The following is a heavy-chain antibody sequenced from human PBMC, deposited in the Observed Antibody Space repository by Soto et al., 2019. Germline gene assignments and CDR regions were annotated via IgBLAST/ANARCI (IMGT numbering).Heavy chain of an antibody. CDR1: GFTFSSYA. J-gene: IGHJ4*02. V-gene: IGHV3-23*01. D-gene: IGHD2-21*02. CDR2: IRGSGGST. CDR3: AKGTARTIRDYFDY. Sequence: EVQLLESGGGLVQPGGSLRLSCAASGFTFSSYAMSWVRQAPGKGLEWVSAIRGSGGSTYYADYVKGRFTISRDNSKNTRCLQMNILRAEDTAVYYCAKGTARTIRDYFDYWGQGTLVTVSS.